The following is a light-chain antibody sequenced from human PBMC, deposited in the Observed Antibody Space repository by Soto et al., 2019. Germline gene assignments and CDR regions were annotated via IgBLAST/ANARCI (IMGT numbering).Light chain of an antibody. V-gene: IGKV1-9*01. CDR1: QTISSH. CDR3: QQLNSYPLT. Sequence: DIQMTQSPSTLSGSVGDRVTITCRASQTISSHLAWYQQKPGKAPNLLIYGASTLQSGVPSRFSGSGSGTQFTLTISSLQPEDFATYYCQQLNSYPLTFGPGTTVDIK. J-gene: IGKJ3*01. CDR2: GAS.